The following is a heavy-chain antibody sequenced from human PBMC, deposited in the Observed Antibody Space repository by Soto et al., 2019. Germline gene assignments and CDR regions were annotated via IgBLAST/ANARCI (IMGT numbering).Heavy chain of an antibody. V-gene: IGHV1-69*13. D-gene: IGHD3-10*01. Sequence: ASVKVSCKAPGGTFSSYAISWVRQAPGQGLEWMGGILPIFGTANYAQKFQGRVTITADESTSTAYMELSSLRSEDTAVYYCAKDYGSGSWSDWFDPWGQGTLVTVSS. CDR2: ILPIFGTA. J-gene: IGHJ5*02. CDR3: AKDYGSGSWSDWFDP. CDR1: GGTFSSYA.